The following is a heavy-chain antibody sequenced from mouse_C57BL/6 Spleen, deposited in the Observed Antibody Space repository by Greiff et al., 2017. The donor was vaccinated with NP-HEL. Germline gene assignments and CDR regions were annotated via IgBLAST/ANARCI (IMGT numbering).Heavy chain of an antibody. CDR2: ISSGGSYT. V-gene: IGHV5-6*02. CDR3: ADSSGYVFAY. J-gene: IGHJ3*01. D-gene: IGHD3-2*02. Sequence: EVMLVESGGDLVKPGGSLKLSCAASGFTFSSYGMSWVRQTPDKRLEWVATISSGGSYTYYPDSVKGRFTISRDNAKNTLYLQMSSLKSEDTAMYYCADSSGYVFAYWGQGTLVTVSA. CDR1: GFTFSSYG.